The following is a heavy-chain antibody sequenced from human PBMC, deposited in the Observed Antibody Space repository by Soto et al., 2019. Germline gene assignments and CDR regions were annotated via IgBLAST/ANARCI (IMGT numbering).Heavy chain of an antibody. J-gene: IGHJ5*02. CDR3: AKEDDYFWGSYHPNWFYP. D-gene: IGHD3-16*02. CDR2: ISGSGGST. V-gene: IGHV3-23*01. Sequence: GALRLSCAASGFTFSSYAMSWVRQAPGKGLEWVSAISGSGGSTYYADSVKGRFTISRDNSKNTLYLQMNSLRAEDTAVYYCAKEDDYFWGSYHPNWFYPWSQGTPVTVSS. CDR1: GFTFSSYA.